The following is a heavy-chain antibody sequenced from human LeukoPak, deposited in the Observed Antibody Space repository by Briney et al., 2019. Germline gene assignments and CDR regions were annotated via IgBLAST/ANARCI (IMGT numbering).Heavy chain of an antibody. CDR3: ARSSDSSGYYGGGIIDY. Sequence: SETLSLTCAVYGGSFSGYYWSWIRQPPGKGLEWIGEINHSGSTNYNPSLKSRVTISVDTSKNQFSLQLASVTAADAAVYYCARSSDSSGYYGGGIIDYWGQGTLVTVSS. V-gene: IGHV4-34*01. D-gene: IGHD6-19*01. CDR2: INHSGST. J-gene: IGHJ4*02. CDR1: GGSFSGYY.